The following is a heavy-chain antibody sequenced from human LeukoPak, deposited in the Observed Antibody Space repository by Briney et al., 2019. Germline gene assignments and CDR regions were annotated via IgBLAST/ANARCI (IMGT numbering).Heavy chain of an antibody. V-gene: IGHV1-2*04. CDR1: GYTFTGYY. D-gene: IGHD5-18*01. J-gene: IGHJ4*02. CDR2: INPNSGGT. CDR3: ARGSWIQNFDY. Sequence: VASVKVSCTASGYTFTGYYMHWVRQAPGQGLEWMGWINPNSGGTNYAQKFQGWVTMTRDTSISTAYMELSRLRSDDTAVYYCARGSWIQNFDYWGQGTLVTVSS.